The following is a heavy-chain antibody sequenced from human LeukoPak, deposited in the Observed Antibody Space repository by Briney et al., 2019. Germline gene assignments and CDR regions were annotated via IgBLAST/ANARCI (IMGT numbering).Heavy chain of an antibody. J-gene: IGHJ4*02. CDR3: ARGNNWNDYYFDY. D-gene: IGHD1-20*01. Sequence: SETLSLTCTVSGGSISSYYWSWIRQPPGKGLEWIGYIYYSGSTNYNPSLKSRVTISVDTSKNQFSLKLSSVTAADTAVYYCARGNNWNDYYFDYWGQGTLVTVSS. CDR1: GGSISSYY. CDR2: IYYSGST. V-gene: IGHV4-59*01.